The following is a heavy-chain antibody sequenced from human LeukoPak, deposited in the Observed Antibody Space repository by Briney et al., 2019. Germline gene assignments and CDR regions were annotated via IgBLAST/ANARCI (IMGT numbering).Heavy chain of an antibody. CDR2: IIPIFGTA. D-gene: IGHD5-24*01. V-gene: IGHV1-69*13. J-gene: IGHJ4*02. CDR3: ARERGGYNPNPFDY. Sequence: GASVKVSCKVSGGTFSNFAISWVRQAPGQGLEWMGGIIPIFGTANYAQKFQGRVTITADESTSTAYMELSSLRSEDTAVYYCARERGGYNPNPFDYWGQGTLVTVSS. CDR1: GGTFSNFA.